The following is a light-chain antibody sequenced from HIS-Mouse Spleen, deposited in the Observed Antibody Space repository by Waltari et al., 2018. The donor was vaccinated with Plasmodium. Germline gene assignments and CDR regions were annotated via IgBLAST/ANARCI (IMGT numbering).Light chain of an antibody. CDR3: SSYTSSSTLV. Sequence: QSALTQPASVSGPPGQSITISCTGTSSDAGGYNYVSWDQQHPGKAPKLMIYDVSNRPSGVSNRFSGSKSGNTASLTISGLQAEDEADYYCSSYTSSSTLVFGGGTKLTVL. CDR2: DVS. V-gene: IGLV2-14*03. J-gene: IGLJ2*01. CDR1: SSDAGGYNY.